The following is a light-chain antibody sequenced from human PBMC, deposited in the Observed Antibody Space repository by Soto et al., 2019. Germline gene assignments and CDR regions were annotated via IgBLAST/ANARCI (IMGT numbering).Light chain of an antibody. CDR1: QAVNTR. CDR3: QQYNNWPRT. J-gene: IGKJ1*01. CDR2: GAS. V-gene: IGKV3-15*01. Sequence: EIVLTQSPATLSSFPGGRVTLSCRASQAVNTRLAWYQHKPGQAPRLLIYGASTRATGIPARFSGSGSGTEFTLTISSLQSEDFAVYYCQQYNNWPRTFGQGTKVDIK.